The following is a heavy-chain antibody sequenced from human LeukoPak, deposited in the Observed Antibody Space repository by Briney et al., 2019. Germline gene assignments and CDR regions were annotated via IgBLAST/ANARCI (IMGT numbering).Heavy chain of an antibody. Sequence: SVKVSCKASGGTFSSYAISWVRQAPGQGLEWMGGIIPIFGTANYAQKFQGRVTITADKSTSTAYMELSSLRSEDTAVYYCASESGYYYDSSGQGGYFDYWGQGTLVTVSS. D-gene: IGHD3-22*01. CDR2: IIPIFGTA. V-gene: IGHV1-69*06. J-gene: IGHJ4*02. CDR1: GGTFSSYA. CDR3: ASESGYYYDSSGQGGYFDY.